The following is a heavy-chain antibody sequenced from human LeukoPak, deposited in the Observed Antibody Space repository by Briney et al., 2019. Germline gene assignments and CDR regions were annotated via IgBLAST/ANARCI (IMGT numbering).Heavy chain of an antibody. Sequence: GRSLRLSCAASGFTISIYYMNLVRQAPGSGLDWVSIIYSGGTTYYADSVKGRFTISRDTSKNTLSLQMNNLRAEDTAVYFCARVGDHFHWNLDLWGRGTLVTVSS. CDR1: GFTISIYY. J-gene: IGHJ2*01. D-gene: IGHD3-3*02. CDR2: IYSGGTT. CDR3: ARVGDHFHWNLDL. V-gene: IGHV3-53*01.